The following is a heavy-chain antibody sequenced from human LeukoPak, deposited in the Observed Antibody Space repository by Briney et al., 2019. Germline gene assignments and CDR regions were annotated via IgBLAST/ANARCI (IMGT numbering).Heavy chain of an antibody. J-gene: IGHJ6*02. CDR2: IYYSGST. V-gene: IGHV4-31*03. D-gene: IGHD2-2*01. CDR3: ARDLVVPAARSYYYYGMDV. CDR1: GGSISSGGYY. Sequence: PSQTLSLTCTVSGGSISSGGYYWSWIRQHPGKGLEWIGYIYYSGSTYYNPSLKSRVTISVDTSKNQFSLKLSSVTAADTAVYYCARDLVVPAARSYYYYGMDVWGQGTTVTVSS.